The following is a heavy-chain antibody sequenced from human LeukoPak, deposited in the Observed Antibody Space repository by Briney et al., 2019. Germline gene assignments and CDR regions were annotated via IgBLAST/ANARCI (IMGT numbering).Heavy chain of an antibody. CDR2: INPNGGGT. CDR1: GYTFTGYY. D-gene: IGHD3-10*01. V-gene: IGHV1-2*02. J-gene: IGHJ6*02. Sequence: GASVKVSCKASGYTFTGYYMHWVRQAPGQGLEWMGWINPNGGGTNYAQKFQGRVTMTRDTSISTAYMELSRLRSDDTAVYYCARDQYYYGSGSYYNPYYYYGMDVWGQGTTVTVSS. CDR3: ARDQYYYGSGSYYNPYYYYGMDV.